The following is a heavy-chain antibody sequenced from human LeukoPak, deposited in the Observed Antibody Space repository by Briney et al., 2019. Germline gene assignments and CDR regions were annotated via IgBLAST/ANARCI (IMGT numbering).Heavy chain of an antibody. D-gene: IGHD2-21*02. CDR3: AREEREYCGGDCNDAFDI. CDR1: GYTFTTYA. V-gene: IGHV1-69*13. J-gene: IGHJ3*02. Sequence: SVKVSCKASGYTFTTYAISWVRQAPGQGLEWMGGIIPIFGTANYAQKFQGRVTITADESTSTAYMELSSLRSEDTAVYYCAREEREYCGGDCNDAFDIWGQGTMVTVSS. CDR2: IIPIFGTA.